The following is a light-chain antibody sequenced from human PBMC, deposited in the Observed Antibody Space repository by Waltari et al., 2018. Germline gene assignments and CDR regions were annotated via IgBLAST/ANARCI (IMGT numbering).Light chain of an antibody. CDR2: GAS. J-gene: IGKJ4*01. V-gene: IGKV3-20*01. CDR3: QQYGSSVLT. CDR1: QSVNNNY. Sequence: IVLTQSPGNLSLSPGERATLSCRASQSVNNNYLAWYQQKPGQSPRLLIYGASDRATGIPDMFSGSGSGTDFTLTISGLEPEDFAVYYCQQYGSSVLTFGGGTKVEI.